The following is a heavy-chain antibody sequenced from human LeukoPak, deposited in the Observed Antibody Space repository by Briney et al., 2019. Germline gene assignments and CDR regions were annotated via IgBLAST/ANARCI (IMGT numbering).Heavy chain of an antibody. J-gene: IGHJ4*02. CDR1: GVSISSGDYY. V-gene: IGHV4-39*07. D-gene: IGHD4-23*01. CDR2: INHSGST. Sequence: PSETLSLTCTVSGVSISSGDYYWSWIRQPPGKGLEWIGEINHSGSTNYNPSLKSRVTISVDTSKNQFSLKLSSVTAADTAVYYCARGDYGGNSDYFDYWGQGTLVTVSS. CDR3: ARGDYGGNSDYFDY.